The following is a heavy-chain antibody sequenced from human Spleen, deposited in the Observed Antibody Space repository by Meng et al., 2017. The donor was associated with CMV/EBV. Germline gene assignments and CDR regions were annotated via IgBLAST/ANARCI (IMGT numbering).Heavy chain of an antibody. D-gene: IGHD2-21*01. CDR3: ASGTYCGGDCYALA. V-gene: IGHV4-34*01. Sequence: VYGGSFSGYYWSWIRQPPGKGLEWIGEINHSGSTNYNPSLKSRVTISVDTSKNQFSRKLSSVTAADTAVYYCASGTYCGGDCYALAWGQGTLVTVSS. CDR2: INHSGST. J-gene: IGHJ5*02. CDR1: GGSFSGYY.